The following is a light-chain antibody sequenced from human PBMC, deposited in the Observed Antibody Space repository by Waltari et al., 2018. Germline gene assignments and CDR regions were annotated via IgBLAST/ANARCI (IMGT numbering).Light chain of an antibody. Sequence: DIQLTQSPSFLSASVGDRVTIACRASQGISSHLAWYQQKPGNAPKLLIYPASTLRSGVPSRFGGSGSGTEFTLTISSLQPEDFATYYCQQVIFYPLTFGGGTKVDIK. CDR3: QQVIFYPLT. V-gene: IGKV1-9*01. CDR1: QGISSH. CDR2: PAS. J-gene: IGKJ4*01.